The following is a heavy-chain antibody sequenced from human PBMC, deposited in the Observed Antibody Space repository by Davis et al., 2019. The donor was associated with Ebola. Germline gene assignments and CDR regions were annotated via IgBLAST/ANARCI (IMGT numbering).Heavy chain of an antibody. CDR3: ARDLTMVRGVIITLPHFDY. D-gene: IGHD3-10*01. J-gene: IGHJ4*02. V-gene: IGHV1-2*06. CDR2: INPNSGGT. CDR1: GYTFTSYG. Sequence: ASVKVSCKASGYTFTSYGISWVRQAPGQGLEWMGRINPNSGGTNYAQKFQGRVTMTRDTSISTAYMELSRLRSDDTAVYYCARDLTMVRGVIITLPHFDYWGQGTLVTVSS.